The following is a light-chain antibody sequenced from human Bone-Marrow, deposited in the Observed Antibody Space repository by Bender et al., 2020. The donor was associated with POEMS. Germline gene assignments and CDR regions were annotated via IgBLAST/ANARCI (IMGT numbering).Light chain of an antibody. J-gene: IGLJ3*02. CDR2: DVT. V-gene: IGLV2-23*02. CDR3: CSYAGTISWV. Sequence: HSVLTQHASVSGSPGQSITISCTGTNSDVGSYQLVSWYQHHPGKAPKLMVYDVTKRPSGVSNRFSGSKSGNTASLTISGLQADDEADYYCCSYAGTISWVFGGGTRLTVL. CDR1: NSDVGSYQL.